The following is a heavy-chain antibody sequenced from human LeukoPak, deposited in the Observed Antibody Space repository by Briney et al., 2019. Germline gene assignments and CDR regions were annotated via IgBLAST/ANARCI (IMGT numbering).Heavy chain of an antibody. CDR3: ARDVYSNYYFDY. J-gene: IGHJ4*02. Sequence: PSETLSLTCTVSGGSISSGGYYWSWIRQHPGKGLEWIGYIFYSGSTYYNPSLKSRVTISVDTSKNLFSLKLSSVTAADTAVYYCARDVYSNYYFDYWGQGTLVTVSS. CDR2: IFYSGST. V-gene: IGHV4-31*03. CDR1: GGSISSGGYY. D-gene: IGHD4-11*01.